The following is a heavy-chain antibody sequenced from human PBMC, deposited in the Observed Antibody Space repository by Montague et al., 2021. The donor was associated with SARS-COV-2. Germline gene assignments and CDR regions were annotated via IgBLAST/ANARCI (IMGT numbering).Heavy chain of an antibody. Sequence: SLRLSWAASGFTFSSHPMHWVRQAPGNGLEWVAVISFDGSSKYYVDSMKGRLTISRDNSKNTLFLQMNSLRVEDTAVYYCARGRQWLVLGQVDYWGQGTLVTVSS. CDR2: ISFDGSSK. J-gene: IGHJ4*02. CDR1: GFTFSSHP. V-gene: IGHV3-30*04. CDR3: ARGRQWLVLGQVDY. D-gene: IGHD3-22*01.